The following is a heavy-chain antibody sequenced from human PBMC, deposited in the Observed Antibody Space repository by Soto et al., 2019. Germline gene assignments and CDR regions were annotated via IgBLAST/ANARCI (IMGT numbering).Heavy chain of an antibody. CDR3: AKDGPYYYDSSGYYSRHDY. CDR2: ISGSGGST. V-gene: IGHV3-23*01. J-gene: IGHJ4*02. D-gene: IGHD3-22*01. Sequence: ETLSLTCAVYGGSFSGYYWSWVRQAPGKGLEWVSAISGSGGSTYYADSVKGRFTISRDNSKNTLYLQMNSLRAEDTAVYYCAKDGPYYYDSSGYYSRHDYWGQGTLVTVSS. CDR1: GGSFSGYY.